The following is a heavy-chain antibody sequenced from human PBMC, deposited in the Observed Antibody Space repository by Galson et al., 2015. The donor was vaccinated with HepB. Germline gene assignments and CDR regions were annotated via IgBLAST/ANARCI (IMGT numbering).Heavy chain of an antibody. J-gene: IGHJ4*02. Sequence: SVKVSCKASGGTFSSYAISWVRQAPGQGLEWMGGIIPIFGTANYAQKFQGRVTITADESTSTAYMELSSLRSEDTAVYYCARADGIVATTRGYYFDYWGPGTLVTVSS. V-gene: IGHV1-69*13. CDR3: ARADGIVATTRGYYFDY. CDR2: IIPIFGTA. CDR1: GGTFSSYA. D-gene: IGHD5-12*01.